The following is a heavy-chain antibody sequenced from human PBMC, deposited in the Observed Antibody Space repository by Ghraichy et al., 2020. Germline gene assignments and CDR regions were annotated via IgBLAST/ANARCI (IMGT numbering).Heavy chain of an antibody. CDR2: ISDSGSTI. V-gene: IGHV3-48*01. Sequence: GESLNISCAASGFTFSNYNMNWVRQAPGKGLEWVSFISDSGSTIYYADSVKGRFTISRDNVESSLYVHMNSLRAEDTAVYYCAREGYDFWNGSQRDYHFFYYMDVWGKGTTVTVSS. CDR3: AREGYDFWNGSQRDYHFFYYMDV. CDR1: GFTFSNYN. D-gene: IGHD3-3*01. J-gene: IGHJ6*03.